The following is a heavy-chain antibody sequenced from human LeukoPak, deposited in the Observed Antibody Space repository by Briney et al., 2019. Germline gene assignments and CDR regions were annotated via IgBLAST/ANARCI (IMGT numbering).Heavy chain of an antibody. CDR3: AREEGNWFDP. V-gene: IGHV4-59*01. CDR1: GGSFSGYY. CDR2: IYYSGST. J-gene: IGHJ5*02. Sequence: SETLSLTCAVYGGSFSGYYWSWIRQPPGKGLEWIGYIYYSGSTNYNPSLKSRVTISVDTSKNQFSLKLSSVTAADTAVYYCAREEGNWFDPWGQGTLVTVSS.